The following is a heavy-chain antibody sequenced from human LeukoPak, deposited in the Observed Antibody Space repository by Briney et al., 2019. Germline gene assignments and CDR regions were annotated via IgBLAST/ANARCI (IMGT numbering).Heavy chain of an antibody. J-gene: IGHJ4*02. CDR2: ISGSGGST. V-gene: IGHV3-23*01. D-gene: IGHD4-11*01. CDR1: GFTFSSYA. Sequence: PGESLRLSCAASGFTFSSYAMSWGRHAPGQGLEWVSAISGSGGSTYYSDSVKGRFTISTDNSKNTLYLQMNSLRAEDTAVYYCAKSVTTFDYWGQGTLVTVSS. CDR3: AKSVTTFDY.